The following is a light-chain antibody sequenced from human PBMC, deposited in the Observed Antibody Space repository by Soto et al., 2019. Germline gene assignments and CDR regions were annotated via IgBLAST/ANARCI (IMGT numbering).Light chain of an antibody. CDR1: QSISSW. J-gene: IGKJ1*01. CDR3: QQYNSYPWK. Sequence: DIQMTQSPSTLSASVGDRVTITCRASQSISSWLAWYQQKPGKAPKLLIYKASSLKSGVTSRFSGSRSGTEFTLTISSLQPDDFATYYCQQYNSYPWKFCQGTKVEIK. V-gene: IGKV1-5*03. CDR2: KAS.